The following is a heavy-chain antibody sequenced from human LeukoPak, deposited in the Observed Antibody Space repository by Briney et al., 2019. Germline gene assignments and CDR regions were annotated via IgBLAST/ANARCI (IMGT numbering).Heavy chain of an antibody. CDR2: IYPGDSDT. Sequence: GESLKISCKGSGYSFTSYWIGWVRQMPGKGLEWMGIIYPGDSDTRYSPSFQGQVTTSADKSISTAYLQWSSLKASDTAMYYRAGILRGYTYYDYAWGMNWFDPWGQGTLVTVSS. CDR3: AGILRGYTYYDYAWGMNWFDP. J-gene: IGHJ5*02. CDR1: GYSFTSYW. D-gene: IGHD3-16*01. V-gene: IGHV5-51*01.